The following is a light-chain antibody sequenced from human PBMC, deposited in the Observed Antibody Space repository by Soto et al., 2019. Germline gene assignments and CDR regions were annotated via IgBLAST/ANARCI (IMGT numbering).Light chain of an antibody. CDR1: QSVSSN. V-gene: IGKV3-15*01. Sequence: EIVMKQSPATLSVSPGERATLSCRASQSVSSNLAWYQQKLGQAHRLLIYGASTRATGIPARFSGSGSGTEVTLTISRLQSEDFAVYYCQQYNNWPLTFGGGTKVEIK. J-gene: IGKJ4*01. CDR3: QQYNNWPLT. CDR2: GAS.